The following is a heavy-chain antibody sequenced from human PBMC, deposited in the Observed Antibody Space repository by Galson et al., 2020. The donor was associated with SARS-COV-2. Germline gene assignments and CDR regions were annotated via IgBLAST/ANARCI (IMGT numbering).Heavy chain of an antibody. CDR2: ISGSGNST. V-gene: IGHV3-23*01. Sequence: GGSLRLSCAASGFTFSNYAMSWVRQAPGKGLEWVSAISGSGNSTYYADSVKGRFTISRDNSKNTLHLQMHSLKAEDTAVYYCAKDVDCGGGSCDNYGMDVWGQGTTVTVAS. J-gene: IGHJ6*02. CDR1: GFTFSNYA. D-gene: IGHD2-15*01. CDR3: AKDVDCGGGSCDNYGMDV.